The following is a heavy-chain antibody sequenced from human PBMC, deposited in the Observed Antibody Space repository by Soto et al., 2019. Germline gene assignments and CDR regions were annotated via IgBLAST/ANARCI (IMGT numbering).Heavy chain of an antibody. J-gene: IGHJ5*02. Sequence: GGSLRLSCAASGFTFSDYYMNWIRQAPGKGLEWVSYISSGAITIYYADSVKGRFTISRDNAKNSLYLQMNSLRAEDTAVYYCARDRDGWFDPWGQGTLVTVSS. CDR3: ARDRDGWFDP. V-gene: IGHV3-11*04. CDR1: GFTFSDYY. CDR2: ISSGAITI.